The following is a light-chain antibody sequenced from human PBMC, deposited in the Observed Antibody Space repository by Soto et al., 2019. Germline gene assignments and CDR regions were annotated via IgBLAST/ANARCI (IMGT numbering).Light chain of an antibody. V-gene: IGLV4-69*01. CDR3: QTWGTGIQVI. J-gene: IGLJ2*01. Sequence: QLVLTQSPSASASLGASVKLTCTLSSGHSTYAIAWHQQQPEKGPRYLRKLNSDGSHSKGDGIPDRFSGSSSGAERYLTISSLQSEDEADYYCQTWGTGIQVIFGGGTKLTVL. CDR1: SGHSTYA. CDR2: LNSDGSH.